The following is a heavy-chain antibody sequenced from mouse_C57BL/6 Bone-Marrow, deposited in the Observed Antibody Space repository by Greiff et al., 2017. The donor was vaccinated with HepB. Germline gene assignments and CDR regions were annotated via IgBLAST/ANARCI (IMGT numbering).Heavy chain of an antibody. Sequence: DVMLVESGGGLVKPGGSLKLSCAASGFTFSSYAMSWVRQTPEKRLEWVATISDGGSYTYYPDNVKGRFTISRDNAKNNLYLQMSHLKSEDTAMYYCARRDYDYDGLAYWGQGTLVTVSA. J-gene: IGHJ3*01. CDR1: GFTFSSYA. CDR3: ARRDYDYDGLAY. V-gene: IGHV5-4*03. CDR2: ISDGGSYT. D-gene: IGHD2-4*01.